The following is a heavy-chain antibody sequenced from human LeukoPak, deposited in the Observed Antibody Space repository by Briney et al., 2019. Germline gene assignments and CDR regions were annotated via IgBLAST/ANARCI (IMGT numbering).Heavy chain of an antibody. CDR2: MNPNSGNT. D-gene: IGHD5-24*01. CDR1: GYTFTSYD. CDR3: AREREQYYYYGMDV. J-gene: IGHJ6*02. V-gene: IGHV1-8*01. Sequence: ASVKVSCKASGYTFTSYDINWVRQATGQGLEWMGWMNPNSGNTGYAQKFQGRVTMTRNTSISTAYMELSSLRSEDTAEYYCAREREQYYYYGMDVRGQGTTVTVYS.